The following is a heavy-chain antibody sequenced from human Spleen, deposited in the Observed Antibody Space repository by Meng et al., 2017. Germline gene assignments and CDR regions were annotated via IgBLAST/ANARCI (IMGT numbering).Heavy chain of an antibody. CDR2: INTDTGNP. Sequence: ASVKVSCKASGYTFTSYGVSWVRQAPGQGLEWMGWINTDTGNPTYAQAFRGRFVFSLDTSVSTAYLQISSLKAEDTAVYYCARDRWFGELLPIHLAFDPWGQGTLVTVSS. CDR1: GYTFTSYG. V-gene: IGHV7-4-1*02. D-gene: IGHD3-10*01. J-gene: IGHJ5*02. CDR3: ARDRWFGELLPIHLAFDP.